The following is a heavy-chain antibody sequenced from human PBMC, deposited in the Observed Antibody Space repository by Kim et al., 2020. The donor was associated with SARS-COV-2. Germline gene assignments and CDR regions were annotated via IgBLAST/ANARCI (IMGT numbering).Heavy chain of an antibody. Sequence: SVKVSCKASGGTFSSYAISWVRQAPGQGLEWMGRIIPILGIANYAQKFQGRVTITADKSTSTAYMELSSLRSEDTAVYYCARESSIAVAGTDYWGQGTLGTVSS. V-gene: IGHV1-69*04. CDR1: GGTFSSYA. CDR3: ARESSIAVAGTDY. D-gene: IGHD6-19*01. CDR2: IIPILGIA. J-gene: IGHJ4*02.